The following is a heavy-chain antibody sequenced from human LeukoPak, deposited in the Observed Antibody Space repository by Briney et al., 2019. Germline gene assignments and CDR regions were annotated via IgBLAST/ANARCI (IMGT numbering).Heavy chain of an antibody. CDR1: GFTFSIYS. Sequence: GGSLRLSCAASGFTFSIYSMNWVRQAPGKGLEWVSYIGGSGSPISYATSVKGRFTISRDNAKNSLYLQMNSLRDEDTAVYYCARDTNWAFDYWGQGTLVTVSS. CDR2: IGGSGSPI. D-gene: IGHD1-1*01. J-gene: IGHJ4*02. CDR3: ARDTNWAFDY. V-gene: IGHV3-48*02.